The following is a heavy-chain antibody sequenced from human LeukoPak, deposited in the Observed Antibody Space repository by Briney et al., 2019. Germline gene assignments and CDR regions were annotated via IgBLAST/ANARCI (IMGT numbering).Heavy chain of an antibody. CDR1: GFTVSSYY. J-gene: IGHJ6*02. V-gene: IGHV3-53*01. D-gene: IGHD6-19*01. CDR3: ARDPLSVTGTNERYDYYGFDV. Sequence: GGSLRLSCAASGFTVSSYYMSWVRQAPGKGLEWLSIIYSGGSTYYADSVKGRFTISRDDSKNTLYLQMNSLRPEDTAVYYCARDPLSVTGTNERYDYYGFDVWGQGTTVTVSS. CDR2: IYSGGST.